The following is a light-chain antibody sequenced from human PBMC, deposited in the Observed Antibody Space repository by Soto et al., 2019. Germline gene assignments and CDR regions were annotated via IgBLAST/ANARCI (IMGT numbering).Light chain of an antibody. Sequence: QSALTQPASVSGSPGQSITISCTGTSSDVGGYNYVSWYQQHPGKAPKLMIYDVSNRPSGVSNRFSGYKSGNTASLTSSGLQAEDEADYYCSSYTSSSIPVVFGGGTKLTVL. V-gene: IGLV2-14*01. CDR2: DVS. CDR1: SSDVGGYNY. CDR3: SSYTSSSIPVV. J-gene: IGLJ2*01.